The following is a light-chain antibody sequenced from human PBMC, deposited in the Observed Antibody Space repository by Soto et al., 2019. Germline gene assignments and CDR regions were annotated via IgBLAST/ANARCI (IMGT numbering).Light chain of an antibody. CDR3: CIYTGTSWV. CDR1: FSDINTYNF. CDR2: DVS. J-gene: IGLJ3*02. V-gene: IGLV2-14*01. Sequence: QSALTQPASVSGSPGQSITISCTGTFSDINTYNFVSWFRQHPGKAPKLMIYDVSSRPSGVSDRFSGSKSGKTASLTISGLQAEDEADYYWCIYTGTSWVFGGGTKLTVL.